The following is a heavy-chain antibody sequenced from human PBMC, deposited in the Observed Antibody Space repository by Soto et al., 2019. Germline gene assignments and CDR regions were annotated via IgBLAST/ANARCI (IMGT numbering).Heavy chain of an antibody. D-gene: IGHD5-12*01. J-gene: IGHJ4*02. V-gene: IGHV1-69*13. CDR1: GGAFGSYA. Sequence: SLKVCCKASGGAFGSYAMNWVRQAPGQGLEWMGGIIPMFDTTNYAQRFQGRVTVTADESTSTVYLKLTRLRSDDTGMYYCTRHRGYSSGYWGQDFWGQGTLVTVSS. CDR2: IIPMFDTT. CDR3: TRHRGYSSGYWGQDF.